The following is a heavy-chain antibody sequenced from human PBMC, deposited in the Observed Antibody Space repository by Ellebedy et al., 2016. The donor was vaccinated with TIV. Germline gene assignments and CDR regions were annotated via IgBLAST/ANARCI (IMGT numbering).Heavy chain of an antibody. Sequence: SETLSLXXTVSVGSINSGDAYWNWIRQPPGKGLEWIGYIYYTGSTYYNPSLKSRVTISEDTSKNQFSLNLSSVTAADTAVYYCARGLPPDFDSWGQGTLVTVSS. CDR2: IYYTGST. V-gene: IGHV4-30-4*01. CDR3: ARGLPPDFDS. CDR1: VGSINSGDAY. J-gene: IGHJ4*02.